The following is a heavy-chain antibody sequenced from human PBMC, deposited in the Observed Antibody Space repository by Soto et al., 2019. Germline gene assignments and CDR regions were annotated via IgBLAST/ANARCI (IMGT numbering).Heavy chain of an antibody. V-gene: IGHV4-31*03. D-gene: IGHD4-17*01. CDR3: AKMTTVRNYGMDV. J-gene: IGHJ6*02. CDR2: IYYSGST. Sequence: PSETLSLTCTVSGGSISSSSYYWSWIRQHPGKGLEWIGYIYYSGSTYYNPSLKSRVTISVDTSKNQFSLKLSSVTAADTAVYYCAKMTTVRNYGMDVWGQGTTVTVSS. CDR1: GGSISSSSYY.